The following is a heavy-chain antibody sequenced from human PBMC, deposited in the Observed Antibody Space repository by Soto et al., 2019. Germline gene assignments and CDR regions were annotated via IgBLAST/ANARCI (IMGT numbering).Heavy chain of an antibody. CDR3: ARGVGELLRYYYYYGMDV. J-gene: IGHJ6*02. Sequence: SETLSLTYAVYGGSFSGYYWSWIRQPPGKGLEWIGEINHSGSTNYNPSLKSRVTISVDTSKNQFSLKLSSVTAADTAVYYCARGVGELLRYYYYYGMDVWGQGTTVTVSS. CDR2: INHSGST. V-gene: IGHV4-34*01. CDR1: GGSFSGYY. D-gene: IGHD1-26*01.